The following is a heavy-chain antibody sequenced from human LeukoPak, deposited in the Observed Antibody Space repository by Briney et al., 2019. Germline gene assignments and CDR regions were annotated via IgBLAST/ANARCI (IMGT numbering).Heavy chain of an antibody. V-gene: IGHV4-39*07. CDR3: ARDSPSCWAYYYYMDV. CDR2: IYTSGST. Sequence: SETLSLTCTVSGGSISSSSYYWGWIRQPPGKGLEWIGRIYTSGSTNYNPSLKSRVTISVDTSKNQFSLKLSSVTAADTAVYYCARDSPSCWAYYYYMDVWGKGTTVTVSS. D-gene: IGHD3-16*01. CDR1: GGSISSSSYY. J-gene: IGHJ6*03.